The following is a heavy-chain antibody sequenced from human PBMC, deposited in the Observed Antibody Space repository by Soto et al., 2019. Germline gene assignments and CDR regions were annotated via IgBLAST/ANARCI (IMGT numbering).Heavy chain of an antibody. CDR1: GFMYSSYS. Sequence: PGGSLRLSCAASGFMYSSYSMSWVRQAPGKGLEWVSFISLSSSHIYYAASVEGRFTISRDNAKNALFLQMNTLRAEDTAVYYCARVFSCGGGTCSSVYQYYGMDLWGLGTTVTVSS. D-gene: IGHD2-21*01. J-gene: IGHJ6*02. CDR3: ARVFSCGGGTCSSVYQYYGMDL. V-gene: IGHV3-21*01. CDR2: ISLSSSHI.